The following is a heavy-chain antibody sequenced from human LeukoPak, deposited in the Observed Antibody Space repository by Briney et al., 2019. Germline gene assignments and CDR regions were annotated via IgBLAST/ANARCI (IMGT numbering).Heavy chain of an antibody. CDR1: GYTFTSYG. V-gene: IGHV1-18*01. D-gene: IGHD2-15*01. J-gene: IGHJ5*02. CDR3: ARVCCSGGSWWVPFDP. CDR2: ISAYNGNT. Sequence: GASVKVSCKASGYTFTSYGISWVRQAPGQGLEWMGWISAYNGNTNYAQKLQGRVTMTTDTSTSTAYMELRSLRSDDTAVHYCARVCCSGGSWWVPFDPWGQGTLSPSPQ.